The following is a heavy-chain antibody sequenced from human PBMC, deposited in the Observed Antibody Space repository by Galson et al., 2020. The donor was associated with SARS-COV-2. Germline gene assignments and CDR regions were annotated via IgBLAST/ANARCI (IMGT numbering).Heavy chain of an antibody. D-gene: IGHD3-16*02. J-gene: IGHJ6*02. CDR1: GFTFSSYA. V-gene: IGHV3-30-3*01. CDR2: ISYDGSNK. CDR3: ARDLVPSGYVWGSYRPRAYYYYGMDV. Sequence: TGGSLRLSCAASGFTFSSYAMHWVRQAPGKGLEWVAVISYDGSNKYYADSVKGRFTISRDNSKNTLYLQMNSLRAEDTAVYYCARDLVPSGYVWGSYRPRAYYYYGMDVWGQGTTVTVSS.